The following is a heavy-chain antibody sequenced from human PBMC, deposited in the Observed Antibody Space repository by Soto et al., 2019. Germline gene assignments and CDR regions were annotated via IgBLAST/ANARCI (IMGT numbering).Heavy chain of an antibody. V-gene: IGHV4-34*01. CDR1: SGSFSGYY. CDR2: LYQGLSI. Sequence: QVQLQQWGAGLLKPSETLSLTCAVYSGSFSGYYWSWIRQPPGKGLEWIGELYQGLSIIYNPSLESRVTISGDSSKNQYSLKLRSVTAADTAVYYCARNGGYYFDSWGQGTLVTVSS. CDR3: ARNGGYYFDS. J-gene: IGHJ4*02. D-gene: IGHD3-16*01.